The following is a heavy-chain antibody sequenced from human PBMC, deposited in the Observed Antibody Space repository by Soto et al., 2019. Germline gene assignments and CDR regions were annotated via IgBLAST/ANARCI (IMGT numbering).Heavy chain of an antibody. CDR3: ASDTRYSDYYDSSGSDDY. V-gene: IGHV3-33*01. CDR1: GFTFSSYG. Sequence: SLRLSCAASGFTFSSYGMHWVRQAPGKGLEWVAVIWYDGSNKYYADSVKGRFTISRDNSKNTLYLQMNSLRAEDTAVYYCASDTRYSDYYDSSGSDDYWGQGTLVTVSS. J-gene: IGHJ4*02. D-gene: IGHD3-22*01. CDR2: IWYDGSNK.